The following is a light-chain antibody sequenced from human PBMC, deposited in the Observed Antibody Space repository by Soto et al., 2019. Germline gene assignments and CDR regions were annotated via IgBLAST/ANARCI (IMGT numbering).Light chain of an antibody. Sequence: DIVLTQSPGTLSLSPGERATLSCRASQSVSSNYLAWYQQKPGQAPRLLIYGASSGVTGIPDRFSGSGSGTDFTLTISRLEPEHFAVYYCQQYVTSSWTFGQGTKVEIK. J-gene: IGKJ1*01. V-gene: IGKV3-20*01. CDR2: GAS. CDR1: QSVSSNY. CDR3: QQYVTSSWT.